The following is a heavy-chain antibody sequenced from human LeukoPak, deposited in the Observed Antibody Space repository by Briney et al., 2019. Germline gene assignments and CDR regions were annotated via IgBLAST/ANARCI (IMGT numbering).Heavy chain of an antibody. CDR1: GYIFTKYG. Sequence: GASVKVSCKASGYIFTKYGINWVPQAPGQGREWMGWISAYNGNTKYTQKLQDRVTMTTDTSTSTGYMELKTLGSDDTAVYYCAKDPHWTYYYDSSGYSVYDYWGQGTLVTVSS. CDR3: AKDPHWTYYYDSSGYSVYDY. D-gene: IGHD3-22*01. J-gene: IGHJ4*02. CDR2: ISAYNGNT. V-gene: IGHV1-18*01.